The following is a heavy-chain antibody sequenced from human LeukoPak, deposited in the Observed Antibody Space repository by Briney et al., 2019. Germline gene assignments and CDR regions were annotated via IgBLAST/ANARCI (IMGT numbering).Heavy chain of an antibody. V-gene: IGHV3-53*01. CDR2: VFSGGST. CDR3: AVIYSGTYYGMSY. J-gene: IGHJ4*02. Sequence: GGSLRLSCAAPGFTVSTNYMTCVRQAPGRGRDRVSVVFSGGSTYYADSVKGRFTVSRDNSKNTLYLQMDSLRAEDTAMYYCAVIYSGTYYGMSYWGQGTLVTVPS. CDR1: GFTVSTNY. D-gene: IGHD1-26*01.